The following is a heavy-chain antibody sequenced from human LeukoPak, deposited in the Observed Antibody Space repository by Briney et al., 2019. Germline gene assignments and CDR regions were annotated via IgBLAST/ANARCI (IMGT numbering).Heavy chain of an antibody. Sequence: SETLSLTCTVSGGSISNYYWSWIRQPPGKGLEWIGYIYYSGNTNYNPSLKSRVTISVDTSKNQFSLKLSSVTAADTAVYYCVRENYSSGWYGIIDYWGQGTLVAVSS. CDR3: VRENYSSGWYGIIDY. V-gene: IGHV4-59*01. D-gene: IGHD6-19*01. CDR1: GGSISNYY. CDR2: IYYSGNT. J-gene: IGHJ4*02.